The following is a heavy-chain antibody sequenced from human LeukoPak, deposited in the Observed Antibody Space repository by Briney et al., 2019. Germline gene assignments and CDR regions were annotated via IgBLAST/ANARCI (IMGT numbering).Heavy chain of an antibody. D-gene: IGHD3-16*01. J-gene: IGHJ3*02. CDR1: GFTFSSYA. CDR3: ARVMMTFGGLLNDAFDI. V-gene: IGHV3-23*01. Sequence: QPGRSLRLSCAASGFTFSSYAMSWVRQAPGKGLEWVSGLSGSGGSTYYADSVKGRFSISRDNSKNTLYLQMDSLRAEDTAVYYCARVMMTFGGLLNDAFDIWGQGTMVTVSS. CDR2: LSGSGGST.